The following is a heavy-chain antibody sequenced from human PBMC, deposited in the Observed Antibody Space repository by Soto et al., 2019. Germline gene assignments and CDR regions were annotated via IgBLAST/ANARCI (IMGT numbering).Heavy chain of an antibody. Sequence: SETLSLTCAVYGGSFSGYYWSWIRQPPEKELEWIREINHRRSTNYNPSLRSRVIISTDRSKNQFSLRLSSVTAADTAVYYCARAAPRYCSGGSCYSGRDYWDQGTLVTVSS. V-gene: IGHV4-34*01. D-gene: IGHD2-15*01. J-gene: IGHJ4*02. CDR1: GGSFSGYY. CDR2: INHRRST. CDR3: ARAAPRYCSGGSCYSGRDY.